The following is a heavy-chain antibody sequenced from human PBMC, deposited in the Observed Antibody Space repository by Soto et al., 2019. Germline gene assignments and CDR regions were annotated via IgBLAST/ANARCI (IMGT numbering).Heavy chain of an antibody. V-gene: IGHV4-34*01. CDR1: GASFSGYY. D-gene: IGHD5-12*01. J-gene: IGHJ4*02. CDR2: INHSGST. CDR3: ARGVGYAGVDY. Sequence: SETLSLTCAVYGASFSGYYWSWIRQPPGKGLEWIGEINHSGSTNYNPSLKSRVTISVDRSKNQFSLKLSSVTAADTAVYYCARGVGYAGVDYWGQGTLVTVSS.